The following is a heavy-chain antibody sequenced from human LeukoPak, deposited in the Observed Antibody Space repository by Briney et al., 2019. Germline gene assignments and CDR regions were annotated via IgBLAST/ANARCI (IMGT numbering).Heavy chain of an antibody. CDR1: GGSIRGYY. CDR3: VRGGSSSWPDLDY. Sequence: SETLSLTCTVSGGSIRGYYWSWIRQPPAKGLQWIGYIYYSGSTNYNPSLKSRVTISVDTSKNQFSLKLRSETAADTAVYYCVRGGSSSWPDLDYWGQGTLVTVSS. CDR2: IYYSGST. V-gene: IGHV4-59*08. J-gene: IGHJ4*02. D-gene: IGHD6-13*01.